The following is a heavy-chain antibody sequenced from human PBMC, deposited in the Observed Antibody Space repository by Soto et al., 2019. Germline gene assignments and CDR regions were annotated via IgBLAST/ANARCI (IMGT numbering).Heavy chain of an antibody. V-gene: IGHV1-3*01. J-gene: IGHJ4*02. CDR3: ALAATKLFDY. D-gene: IGHD2-15*01. CDR2: INASNGNT. CDR1: GYTFTSYA. Sequence: QVQLVQSGAEVKKPGASVKVSCKASGYTFTSYAMHWVRQAPGQRLEWMGWINASNGNTKYSQKFQGRVTITRDTSASTAYMELSSLRSEDTAVYYCALAATKLFDYWGQGTLVTVSS.